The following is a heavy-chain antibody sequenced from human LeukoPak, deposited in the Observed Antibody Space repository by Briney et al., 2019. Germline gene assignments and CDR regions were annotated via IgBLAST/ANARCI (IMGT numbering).Heavy chain of an antibody. V-gene: IGHV1-69*04. Sequence: SVKVSCKASGGTFSSYAISWVRQAPGKGLEWMGRIIPILGIANYAQKFQGRVTITADKSTSTAYMELSSLRSEDTAVYYCAREIQSGYDFGSDYWGQGTLVTVSS. D-gene: IGHD5-12*01. J-gene: IGHJ4*02. CDR1: GGTFSSYA. CDR2: IIPILGIA. CDR3: AREIQSGYDFGSDY.